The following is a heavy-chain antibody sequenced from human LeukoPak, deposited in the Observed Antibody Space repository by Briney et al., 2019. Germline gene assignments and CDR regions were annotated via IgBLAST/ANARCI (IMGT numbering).Heavy chain of an antibody. V-gene: IGHV3-21*01. CDR1: GFTFSSYS. CDR3: ARDPPSRGTRYFDY. CDR2: ISSSSSYI. J-gene: IGHJ4*02. Sequence: GGSLRLSCAASGFTFSSYSMNWDRQAPGKGLEWVSSISSSSSYIYYADSVKGRFTISRDNAKNSLYLQMDSLRVEDTAVYYCARDPPSRGTRYFDYWGQGTLVTVSS. D-gene: IGHD3-16*01.